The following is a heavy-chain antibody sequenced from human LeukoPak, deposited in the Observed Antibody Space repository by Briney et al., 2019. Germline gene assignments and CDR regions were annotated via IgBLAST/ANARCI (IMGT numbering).Heavy chain of an antibody. CDR2: INPKSGDT. D-gene: IGHD5-12*01. CDR3: ASGYSGYDLNY. J-gene: IGHJ4*02. V-gene: IGHV1-2*02. Sequence: ASVKVSCKTSDFRDYYMNWVRQAPGQGLEWLGWINPKSGDTDYAQKFQGRVTMTRDTSISTAYMELSGLKPDDTAIYFYASGYSGYDLNYWGQGTQVTVSS. CDR1: DFRDYY.